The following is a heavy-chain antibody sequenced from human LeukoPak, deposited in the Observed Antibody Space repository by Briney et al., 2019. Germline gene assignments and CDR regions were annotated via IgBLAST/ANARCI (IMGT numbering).Heavy chain of an antibody. D-gene: IGHD3-9*01. V-gene: IGHV3-21*01. CDR2: ISSDNSYI. J-gene: IGHJ4*02. Sequence: GGSLRLSCAASGFTFSTYTMNWVRQVPGKGLEWVSSISSDNSYIYYTDSVRGRFTISRDNAKNSLYLQMNSLRVEDTAVYYCARDVRYSANWGQGTRVAVSS. CDR3: ARDVRYSAN. CDR1: GFTFSTYT.